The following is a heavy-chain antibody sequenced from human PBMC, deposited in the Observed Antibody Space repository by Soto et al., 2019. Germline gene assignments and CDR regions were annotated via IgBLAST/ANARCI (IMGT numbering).Heavy chain of an antibody. CDR3: AKDDVRWQHFDY. CDR2: ISGSGGST. CDR1: GFTFSSYA. Sequence: EVQLLESGGGLVQPGGSLRLSCAASGFTFSSYAMSWVRQAPGKGLEWVSAISGSGGSTYYADSVKGRFTISRDNSKNTLYLQMNSLRAEDTALYYCAKDDVRWQHFDYWGQGTLVTVSS. V-gene: IGHV3-23*01. D-gene: IGHD6-13*01. J-gene: IGHJ4*02.